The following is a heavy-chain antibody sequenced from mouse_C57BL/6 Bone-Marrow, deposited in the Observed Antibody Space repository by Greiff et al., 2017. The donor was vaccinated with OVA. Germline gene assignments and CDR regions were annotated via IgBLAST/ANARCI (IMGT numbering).Heavy chain of an antibody. V-gene: IGHV1-55*01. CDR3: AIYYYYDEGFAY. D-gene: IGHD2-4*01. Sequence: VQLQPPWAELVKPGASVKMSCKASGYTFTSYWITWVKQRPGQGLEWIGDIHPGSGSTNYNEKLKSKATLTVDTYSSTAYMQLSSLTSEGSAVYYCAIYYYYDEGFAYWGQGTLVTVSA. CDR1: GYTFTSYW. CDR2: IHPGSGST. J-gene: IGHJ3*01.